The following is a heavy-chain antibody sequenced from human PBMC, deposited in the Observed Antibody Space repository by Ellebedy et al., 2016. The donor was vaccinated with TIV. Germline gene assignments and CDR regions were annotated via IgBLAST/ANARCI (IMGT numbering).Heavy chain of an antibody. V-gene: IGHV3-30*15. Sequence: PGGSLRLSCAASGFTFTNYAIHWVRQAPGKGLEWVAVVSYDSSNIYYADSVKGRFAISRDNSKNTVFLQMSSLRLEDTAVYLCARDINWDYNFYYAMDVWGQGTTVTVSS. J-gene: IGHJ6*02. CDR1: GFTFTNYA. CDR2: VSYDSSNI. CDR3: ARDINWDYNFYYAMDV. D-gene: IGHD7-27*01.